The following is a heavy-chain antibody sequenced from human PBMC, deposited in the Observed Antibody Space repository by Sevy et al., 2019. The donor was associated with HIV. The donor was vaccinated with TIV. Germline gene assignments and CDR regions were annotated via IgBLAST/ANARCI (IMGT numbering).Heavy chain of an antibody. CDR1: GFTFSNAA. V-gene: IGHV3-53*01. CDR3: ARDQIFGVDYHYYYGMDV. D-gene: IGHD3-3*01. CDR2: IYSGGST. Sequence: GGSLRLSCAVSGFTFSNAAMTWVRQAPGKGLEWVSVIYSGGSTYYADSVKGRFTISRDNSKNTLYLQMNSLRAEDTAVYYCARDQIFGVDYHYYYGMDVWGQGTTVTVSS. J-gene: IGHJ6*02.